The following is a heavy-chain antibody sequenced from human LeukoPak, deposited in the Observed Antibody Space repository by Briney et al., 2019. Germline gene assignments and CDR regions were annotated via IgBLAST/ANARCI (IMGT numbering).Heavy chain of an antibody. V-gene: IGHV4-39*01. D-gene: IGHD3-10*01. Sequence: SETLSLTCTVSGGSISSSSYYWGWIRQPPGKGLEWIGSIYYSGSTYYNPSLKSRVTISVDTSKNQFSLKLSSVTAADTAVYYCARRYIPMVDDAFDIWGQGTMVTVSS. CDR2: IYYSGST. J-gene: IGHJ3*02. CDR3: ARRYIPMVDDAFDI. CDR1: GGSISSSSYY.